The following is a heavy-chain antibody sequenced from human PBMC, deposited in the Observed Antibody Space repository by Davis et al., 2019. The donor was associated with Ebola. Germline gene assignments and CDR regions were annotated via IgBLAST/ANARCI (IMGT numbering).Heavy chain of an antibody. CDR3: AGPYYYDSSGIFDY. CDR2: IYHSGST. Sequence: SETLSLTCTVSGYSISSGYYWGWIRQPPGKGLEWIGSIYHSGSTYYNPSLKSRVTISVDTSKNQFSLKLSSVTAADTAVYYCAGPYYYDSSGIFDYWGQGTLVTVSS. V-gene: IGHV4-38-2*02. D-gene: IGHD3-22*01. CDR1: GYSISSGYY. J-gene: IGHJ4*02.